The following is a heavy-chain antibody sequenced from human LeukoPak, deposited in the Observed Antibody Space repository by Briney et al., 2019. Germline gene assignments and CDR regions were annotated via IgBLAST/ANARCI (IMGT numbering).Heavy chain of an antibody. V-gene: IGHV4-59*01. CDR3: ASVKYYYDSSGYPGWFDP. J-gene: IGHJ5*02. CDR1: GGSISSYY. Sequence: PSETLSLTCTVSGGSISSYYWSWIRQPPGKGLERIGYIYYSGSTNYNPSLKSRVAISVDTSKNQFSLKLSSVTAADTAVYYCASVKYYYDSSGYPGWFDPWGQGTLVTVSS. D-gene: IGHD3-22*01. CDR2: IYYSGST.